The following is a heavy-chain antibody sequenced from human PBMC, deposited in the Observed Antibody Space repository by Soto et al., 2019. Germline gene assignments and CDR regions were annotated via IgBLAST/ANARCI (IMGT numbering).Heavy chain of an antibody. CDR1: GFTFSSYA. CDR2: ISSSSGYI. J-gene: IGHJ4*02. Sequence: PGGSLRLSCAASGFTFSSYAMSWVRQAPGKGLEWVSAISSSSGYIYYADSVKGRFTISRGNAKNSLYLQMNSLRAEDTAVYYCARVSGQDIVVVPAAIPFDYWGQGTLVTVSS. D-gene: IGHD2-2*02. CDR3: ARVSGQDIVVVPAAIPFDY. V-gene: IGHV3-21*01.